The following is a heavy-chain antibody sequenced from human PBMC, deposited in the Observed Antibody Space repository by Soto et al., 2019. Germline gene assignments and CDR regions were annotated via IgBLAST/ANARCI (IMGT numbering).Heavy chain of an antibody. CDR2: INPNGGST. CDR1: GYTFTSYG. V-gene: IGHV1-46*03. CDR3: ARVYPSDTRYGYVGNNWFDP. J-gene: IGHJ5*02. D-gene: IGHD5-18*01. Sequence: ASVKVSCKASGYTFTSYGISWVRQAPGQGLEWMGIINPNGGSTSYAQKFQGRVTMTRDTSTSTVYMELSSLRSEDTAVYYCARVYPSDTRYGYVGNNWFDPWGQGTLVTVSS.